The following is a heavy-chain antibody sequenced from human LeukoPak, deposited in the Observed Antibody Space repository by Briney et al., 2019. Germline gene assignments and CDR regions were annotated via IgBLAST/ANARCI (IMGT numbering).Heavy chain of an antibody. D-gene: IGHD3-22*01. CDR2: INPKKGVT. CDR3: ARGGRSFYDSSGYHSFDP. J-gene: IGHJ5*02. CDR1: GYIFTDFY. Sequence: ASVTVSCQASGYIFTDFYIEWVRQAPGQGLEWMGWINPKKGVTKFAQKFQGRVTLTSDTSIETVYMKLSSLKSDDTAVYYCARGGRSFYDSSGYHSFDPWGQGSLVTVSS. V-gene: IGHV1-2*02.